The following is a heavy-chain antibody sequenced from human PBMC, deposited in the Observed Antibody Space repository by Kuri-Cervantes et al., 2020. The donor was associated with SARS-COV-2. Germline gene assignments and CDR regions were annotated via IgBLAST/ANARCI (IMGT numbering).Heavy chain of an antibody. V-gene: IGHV4-34*01. CDR2: INHSGST. J-gene: IGHJ4*02. CDR1: GGSFSGYY. Sequence: GSLRLSCAVYGGSFSGYYWSWIRQPSGKGLEWIGEINHSGSTNYNPSLKSRVTISVDTSKNQFSLKLSSVTAADTAVYYCARGGMVRFLYYWGQGTLVTVSS. D-gene: IGHD3-3*01. CDR3: ARGGMVRFLYY.